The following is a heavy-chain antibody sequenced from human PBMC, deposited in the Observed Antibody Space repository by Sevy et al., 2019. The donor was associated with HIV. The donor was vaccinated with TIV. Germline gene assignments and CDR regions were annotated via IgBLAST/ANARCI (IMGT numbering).Heavy chain of an antibody. CDR2: ISSSSSYI. Sequence: GGSLRLSCAASGFXFSPYSMNWVRQAPGKGLEWVSSISSSSSYIYYADSVKGRFIISRDNAKNSLYLQMNSLRAEDXXVYYCAREGGHXXIFGXXXXXXXXXXGXGXTVTVSS. V-gene: IGHV3-21*01. J-gene: IGHJ6*04. D-gene: IGHD3-3*02. CDR3: AREGGHXXIFGXXXXXXXXX. CDR1: GFXFSPYS.